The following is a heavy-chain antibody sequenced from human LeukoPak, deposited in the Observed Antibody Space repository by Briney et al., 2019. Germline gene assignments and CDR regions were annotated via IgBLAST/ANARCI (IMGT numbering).Heavy chain of an antibody. CDR3: AKDRGNIVVVPAAMVFDY. Sequence: GGSLRLSCAASGFTFSNYAMSWVRQAPGKGLEWVSAIGAPGFSTYYADSVKGRFTISRDNSKNTLYLQMNSLRAEDTAVYYCAKDRGNIVVVPAAMVFDYWGQGTLVTVSS. V-gene: IGHV3-23*01. CDR1: GFTFSNYA. D-gene: IGHD2-2*01. J-gene: IGHJ4*02. CDR2: IGAPGFST.